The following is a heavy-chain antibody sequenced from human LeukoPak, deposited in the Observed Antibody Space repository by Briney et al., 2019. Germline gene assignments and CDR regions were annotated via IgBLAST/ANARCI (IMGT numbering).Heavy chain of an antibody. V-gene: IGHV1-3*01. CDR1: ASTFTTYS. Sequence: ASVKVSCKASASTFTTYSMHWVRQAPGQRLEWMGWINAANGNTKYSQKFQGGVTITRDTSASTAYMELSSLTSEDTAVYYCARRGSSEGFDYWGQGTLVTVSS. CDR3: ARRGSSEGFDY. D-gene: IGHD1-26*01. J-gene: IGHJ4*02. CDR2: INAANGNT.